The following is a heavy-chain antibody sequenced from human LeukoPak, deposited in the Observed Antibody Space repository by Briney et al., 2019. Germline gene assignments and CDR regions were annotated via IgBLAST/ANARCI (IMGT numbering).Heavy chain of an antibody. Sequence: PSETLSLTCTVSGGSVSSGSYYWSWIRQPPGKGLEWIGYIYYSGSTNYNPSLKSRVTISVDTSKNQFSLKLSSVTAADTAVYYCASGYRRLWLRNWGQGTLVTVSS. D-gene: IGHD5-18*01. CDR2: IYYSGST. CDR3: ASGYRRLWLRN. J-gene: IGHJ4*02. CDR1: GGSVSSGSYY. V-gene: IGHV4-61*01.